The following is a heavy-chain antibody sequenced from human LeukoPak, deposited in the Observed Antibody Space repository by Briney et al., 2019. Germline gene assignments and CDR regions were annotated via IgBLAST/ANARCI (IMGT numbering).Heavy chain of an antibody. CDR3: AKAYRPFDDTASMDV. J-gene: IGHJ6*02. CDR2: ISGTGGNT. V-gene: IGHV3-23*01. D-gene: IGHD3-9*01. Sequence: PGGSLRLSCAASGFTFSDYAMTWARQAPGKGLEWVSAISGTGGNTFYVDSVKGRFTISRDKSRNTLYLQMNSLRVEDTALYYCAKAYRPFDDTASMDVWGQGTTVTVSS. CDR1: GFTFSDYA.